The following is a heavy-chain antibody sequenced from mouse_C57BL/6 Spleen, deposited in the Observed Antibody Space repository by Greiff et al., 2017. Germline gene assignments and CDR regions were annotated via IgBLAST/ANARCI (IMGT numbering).Heavy chain of an antibody. CDR1: GFTFSSYA. J-gene: IGHJ2*01. V-gene: IGHV5-4*03. D-gene: IGHD1-1*02. CDR2: ISDGGSYT. CDR3: ARSYGPYYFDY. Sequence: EVKLMESGGGLVKPGGSLKLSCAASGFTFSSYAMSWVRQTPEKRLEWVATISDGGSYTYYPDNVKGRFTISRDNAKNNLYLQMSHLKSEDTAMYYCARSYGPYYFDYWGQGTTLTVSS.